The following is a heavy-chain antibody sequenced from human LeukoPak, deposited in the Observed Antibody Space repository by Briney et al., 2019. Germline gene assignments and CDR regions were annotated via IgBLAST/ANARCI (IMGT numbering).Heavy chain of an antibody. D-gene: IGHD3-22*01. CDR1: GGSISSYQ. CDR3: TRGSIAYYYMDV. Sequence: PSETLSLTCTVSGGSISSYQWSWIRQPPGKGLEWIGYIYYSGSTDYNPSLKSRVTISVDTSKNQFSLKLSSVTAADTAVYYCTRGSIAYYYMDVWGKGTTVTISS. CDR2: IYYSGST. J-gene: IGHJ6*03. V-gene: IGHV4-59*01.